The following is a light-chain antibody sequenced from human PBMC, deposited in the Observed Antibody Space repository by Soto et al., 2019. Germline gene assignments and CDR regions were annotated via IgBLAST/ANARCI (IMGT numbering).Light chain of an antibody. CDR2: AAS. CDR3: HQTYIAPAT. J-gene: IGKJ1*01. Sequence: DIQMTQSPSSLSASVGDRVTITCRASQSINNCLSWFQQKPGQAPKLLIYAASSLQSGVPSRFSGRGSGTDFILTIDSLKPEDFATYFCHQTYIAPATFGQGTKVGVK. V-gene: IGKV1-39*01. CDR1: QSINNC.